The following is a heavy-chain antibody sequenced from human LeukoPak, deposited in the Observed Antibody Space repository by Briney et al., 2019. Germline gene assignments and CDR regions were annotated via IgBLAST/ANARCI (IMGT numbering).Heavy chain of an antibody. D-gene: IGHD6-19*01. CDR3: ARDLSWVAGILDY. V-gene: IGHV1-69*04. Sequence: SVKVSCKASGGTFSSYTISWVRQAPGQGLEWMGRIIPVLGIANYAQKFQGRVTITADKSTSTAYMELSSLRSEDTAVYYCARDLSWVAGILDYWGQGTLVTVSS. J-gene: IGHJ4*02. CDR1: GGTFSSYT. CDR2: IIPVLGIA.